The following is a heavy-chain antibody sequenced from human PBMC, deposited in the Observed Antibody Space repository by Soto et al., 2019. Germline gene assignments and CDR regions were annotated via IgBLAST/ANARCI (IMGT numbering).Heavy chain of an antibody. Sequence: QVQLVQSGAEVKKPGASVKVSCKASGYTFTSYDINWVRQATGQGFEYLGWMNPNSGNTGYVKKFQFRVPMTSDTSMITAYLELSSLQSEHTAVHYWTRRIKYGDYSWWFEPWGQGTLVTVSS. CDR2: MNPNSGNT. D-gene: IGHD4-17*01. CDR1: GYTFTSYD. J-gene: IGHJ5*02. V-gene: IGHV1-8*01. CDR3: TRRIKYGDYSWWFEP.